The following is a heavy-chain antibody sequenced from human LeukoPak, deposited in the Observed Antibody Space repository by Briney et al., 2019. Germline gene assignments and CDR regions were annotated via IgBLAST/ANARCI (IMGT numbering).Heavy chain of an antibody. J-gene: IGHJ4*02. CDR1: GFTFSSYS. V-gene: IGHV3-21*01. CDR2: ISSSSSYI. D-gene: IGHD5-18*01. Sequence: GGSLRLSCAASGFTFSSYSMNWVRQAPGKGLEWVSSISSSSSYIYYADSVKGRFTISRDNAKNSLCLQMNSLRAEDTAVYYCASALGYSYGYLDYWGQGTLVTVSS. CDR3: ASALGYSYGYLDY.